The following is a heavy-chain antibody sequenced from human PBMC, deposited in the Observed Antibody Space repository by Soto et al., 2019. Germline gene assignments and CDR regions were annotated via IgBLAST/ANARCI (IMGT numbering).Heavy chain of an antibody. CDR1: GGSVSIGSYY. CDR2: IYYSGST. V-gene: IGHV4-61*01. J-gene: IGHJ6*02. D-gene: IGHD6-19*01. Sequence: SDTLSLTCTVSGGSVSIGSYYWSWILHPPGKGLEWIGYIYYSGSTNYNPSLKSRVTISVDTSKNQFSLKLSSVTAADTAVYYCARGIEGWYQGRYYYGMDVWGQGTTVTVSS. CDR3: ARGIEGWYQGRYYYGMDV.